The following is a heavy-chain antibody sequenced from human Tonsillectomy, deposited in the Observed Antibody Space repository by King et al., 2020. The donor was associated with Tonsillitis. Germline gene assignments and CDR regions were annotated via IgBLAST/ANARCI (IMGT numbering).Heavy chain of an antibody. CDR2: IRSKANSYAT. Sequence: VQLVESGGGLVQPGGSLKLSCAASGFTFSGSAMHWVRQASGKGLEWVGRIRSKANSYATAYAASVKGRFTISRDDSKNTAYLQMNSLKTEDTAVYYCSSVTDGDLYYWGQGTLVTVSS. CDR3: SSVTDGDLYY. D-gene: IGHD4-17*01. CDR1: GFTFSGSA. V-gene: IGHV3-73*01. J-gene: IGHJ4*02.